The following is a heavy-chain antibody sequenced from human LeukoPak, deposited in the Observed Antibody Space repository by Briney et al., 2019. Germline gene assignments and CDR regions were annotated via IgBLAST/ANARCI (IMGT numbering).Heavy chain of an antibody. CDR1: GGSISSYY. D-gene: IGHD3-9*01. Sequence: PSETLSLTCTVSGGSISSYYWSWIRQPPGKGLEWIGYIYYSGSTNYNPSLKSRVTISVDTSKNQFSLKLSSVTAADTAVYYCARGARYFDWELYYYGMDVWGQGTTVTVSS. CDR3: ARGARYFDWELYYYGMDV. J-gene: IGHJ6*02. CDR2: IYYSGST. V-gene: IGHV4-59*01.